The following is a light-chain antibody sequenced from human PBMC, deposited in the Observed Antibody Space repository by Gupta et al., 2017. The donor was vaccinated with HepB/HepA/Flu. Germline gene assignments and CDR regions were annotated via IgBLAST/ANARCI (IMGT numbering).Light chain of an antibody. CDR2: TAS. CDR3: QQSYKTPRT. V-gene: IGKV1-39*01. Sequence: IQMTQPPSSLSASVGDRVTITCRASQSIQSNLNWYQQKPGKAANLLIYTASSLQSRVPSRFSSSRCRTDLTDSIRSIRHEDFANYYCQQSYKTPRTFGQGTKVEVK. J-gene: IGKJ1*01. CDR1: QSIQSN.